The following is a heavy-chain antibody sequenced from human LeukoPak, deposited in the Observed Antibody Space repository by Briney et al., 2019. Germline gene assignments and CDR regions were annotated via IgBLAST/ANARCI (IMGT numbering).Heavy chain of an antibody. Sequence: PGGSLRLSCAASGFTFRNCAMSWVRQAPGKGLEWVSGISGTGYNTYYADSVKGRFTISRDNSKNTLYLQMNSLRAEDTAVYYCAKGERGWYVSVRWGQGTLVTVSS. V-gene: IGHV3-23*01. CDR2: ISGTGYNT. D-gene: IGHD6-19*01. J-gene: IGHJ4*02. CDR3: AKGERGWYVSVR. CDR1: GFTFRNCA.